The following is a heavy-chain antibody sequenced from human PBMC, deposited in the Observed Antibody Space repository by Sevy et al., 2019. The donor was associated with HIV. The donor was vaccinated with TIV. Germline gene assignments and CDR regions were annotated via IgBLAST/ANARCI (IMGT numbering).Heavy chain of an antibody. CDR2: FDPEDGDPEDGKT. V-gene: IGHV1-24*01. CDR1: GYTLAKFS. Sequence: ASLKVSCKVSGYTLAKFSIHWVRQAPGKGLEWMTGFDPEDGDPEDGKTIYAQKFLGRVTMTEDTSTDTAYVELSSLRSDDTAVYYCATTKDYYDSSGYPFDYWGQGTLVTVSS. J-gene: IGHJ4*02. CDR3: ATTKDYYDSSGYPFDY. D-gene: IGHD3-22*01.